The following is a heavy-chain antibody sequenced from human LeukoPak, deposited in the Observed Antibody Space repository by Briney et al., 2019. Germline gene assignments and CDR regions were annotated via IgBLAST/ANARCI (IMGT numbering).Heavy chain of an antibody. D-gene: IGHD6-19*01. V-gene: IGHV3-7*03. Sequence: GGSLRLSCAVSGFNFRDHWMDWVCQAPGKGLEWVGHIKNDGSESYYVDSLKGRFSISRDNTNNALYLQMNSLRVEDTAVYYCAKNNGWFHLAQWGQGTLVTVSS. CDR3: AKNNGWFHLAQ. J-gene: IGHJ4*02. CDR1: GFNFRDHW. CDR2: IKNDGSES.